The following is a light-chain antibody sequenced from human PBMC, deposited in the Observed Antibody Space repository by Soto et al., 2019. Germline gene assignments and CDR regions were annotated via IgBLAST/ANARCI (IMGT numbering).Light chain of an antibody. CDR2: GAS. Sequence: EIVLTPSAGTLSLSPGERATLSCRASQSVTSNYLAWYQQKPGQAPRPLIYGASSRAADIPDRFSGSGSGTDFTLTISRLEPEDFAVYYCQQYGSSPLTFGGGTKVDIK. J-gene: IGKJ4*01. V-gene: IGKV3-20*01. CDR3: QQYGSSPLT. CDR1: QSVTSNY.